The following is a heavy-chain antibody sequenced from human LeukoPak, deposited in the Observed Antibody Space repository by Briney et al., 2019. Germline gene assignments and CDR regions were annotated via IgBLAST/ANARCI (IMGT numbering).Heavy chain of an antibody. CDR1: GGSVSNYY. CDR2: IYYTET. CDR3: ARGPLAMTRGFDP. Sequence: PSETLSLTCTVSGGSVSNYYWSWIRRSPGKGLEWIGYIYYTETSYNPSLKSRVTISADTSRNQFPLKLYPVTAANTAGYYCARGPLAMTRGFDPWGQGTLVTVSS. D-gene: IGHD4-11*01. J-gene: IGHJ5*02. V-gene: IGHV4-59*02.